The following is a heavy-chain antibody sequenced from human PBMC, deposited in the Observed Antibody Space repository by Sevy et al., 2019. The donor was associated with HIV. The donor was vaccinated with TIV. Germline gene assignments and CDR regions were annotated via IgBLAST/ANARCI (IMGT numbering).Heavy chain of an antibody. V-gene: IGHV3-15*01. J-gene: IGHJ5*02. CDR3: TTSPLVQGVP. Sequence: GGSLRLSCAASEFTFNNAWMSWVRQAPGKGLEWVGLIKSKTDGGTTDYAAPVQGRFTISREDSKNTLYLQMNSLKTEDTAVYYCTTSPLVQGVPWGQGTLVTVSS. CDR1: EFTFNNAW. D-gene: IGHD3-10*01. CDR2: IKSKTDGGTT.